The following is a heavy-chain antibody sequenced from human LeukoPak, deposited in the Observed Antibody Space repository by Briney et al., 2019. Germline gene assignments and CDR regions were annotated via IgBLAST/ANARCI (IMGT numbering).Heavy chain of an antibody. CDR2: ISSSSSYI. Sequence: TGGSLRLSCAASGFTFSSYSMNWVRQAPGKGLEWVSSISSSSSYIYYADSVKGRFTISRDNAKNSLYLQMNSLRAEDTAVYYCARDRSEDYGDCSCFDYWGQGTLVTVSS. CDR1: GFTFSSYS. V-gene: IGHV3-21*01. CDR3: ARDRSEDYGDCSCFDY. J-gene: IGHJ4*02. D-gene: IGHD4-17*01.